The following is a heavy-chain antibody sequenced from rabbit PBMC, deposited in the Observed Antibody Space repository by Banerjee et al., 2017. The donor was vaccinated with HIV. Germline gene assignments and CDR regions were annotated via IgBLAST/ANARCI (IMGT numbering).Heavy chain of an antibody. CDR2: IVTGSGST. D-gene: IGHD3-3*01. CDR1: GFSFSNNYY. J-gene: IGHJ4*01. Sequence: QEHLEESGGDLVKPGASLTLTCTASGFSFSNNYYICWVRQAPGKGLEWIGCIVTGSGSTYYASWAKGRLTISKILSTVTLHMTSLTAADTATYFCARTDNVFDPCNLWGQGTLVTVS. V-gene: IGHV1S45*01. CDR3: ARTDNVFDPCNL.